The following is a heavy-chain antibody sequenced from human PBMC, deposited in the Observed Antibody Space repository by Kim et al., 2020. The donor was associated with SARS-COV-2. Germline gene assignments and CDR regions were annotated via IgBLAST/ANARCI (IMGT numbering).Heavy chain of an antibody. CDR3: ARGTIVAPGSMDY. Sequence: YSQKFQGRVTITRDTSASTAYMELSSLRSEDTAVFYCARGTIVAPGSMDYWGQGALVTVSS. V-gene: IGHV1-3*01. D-gene: IGHD6-13*01. J-gene: IGHJ4*02.